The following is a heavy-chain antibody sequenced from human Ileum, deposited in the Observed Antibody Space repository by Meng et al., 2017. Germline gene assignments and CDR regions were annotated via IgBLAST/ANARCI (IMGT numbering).Heavy chain of an antibody. D-gene: IGHD2-8*01. V-gene: IGHV4-30-4*01. CDR1: GGSSSSGDYY. Sequence: QVQLQESGPRLVKPSQTRSLTCTVSGGSSSSGDYYWSWVRQSPGKGPEWIGYIYSNGNTYSNPSLRGRLMISIDTSKNQFSLKLSSVTAADTAVYYCARAPKYCTNAVCSRPLDSWGQGTLVTVSS. J-gene: IGHJ4*02. CDR2: IYSNGNT. CDR3: ARAPKYCTNAVCSRPLDS.